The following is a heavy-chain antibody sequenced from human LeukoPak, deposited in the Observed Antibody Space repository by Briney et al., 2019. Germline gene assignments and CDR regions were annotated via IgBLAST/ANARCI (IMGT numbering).Heavy chain of an antibody. CDR1: GDSVSRNTAA. J-gene: IGHJ3*02. V-gene: IGHV6-1*01. D-gene: IGHD3-16*01. CDR2: TYFRSTWYN. Sequence: SQTLSLTCAISGDSVSRNTAAWNWIRQSPSGGLEWLGRTYFRSTWYNDYALSVNSQIAIKAHTSKNHFSMQLNSVTPDDTAVYYSAKERGMGALDIWGKGTMVTVSS. CDR3: AKERGMGALDI.